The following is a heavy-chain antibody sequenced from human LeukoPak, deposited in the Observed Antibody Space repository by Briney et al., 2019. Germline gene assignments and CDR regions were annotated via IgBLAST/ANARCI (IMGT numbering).Heavy chain of an antibody. CDR1: GGSFSGYY. J-gene: IGHJ4*02. CDR2: INHSGST. V-gene: IGHV4-34*01. CDR3: ARCQREYRYGCRLGSLCVFDY. D-gene: IGHD1-26*01. Sequence: PSETLSLTCAVYGGSFSGYYWSWIRQPPGKGLEWIGEINHSGSTNYNPSLKSRVTISVDTSKNQFSLKLSSVTAADTAVYYCARCQREYRYGCRLGSLCVFDYWGQGTLVIVAS.